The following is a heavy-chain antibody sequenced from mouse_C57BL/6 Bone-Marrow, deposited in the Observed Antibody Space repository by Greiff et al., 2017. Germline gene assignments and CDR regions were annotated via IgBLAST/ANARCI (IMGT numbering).Heavy chain of an antibody. D-gene: IGHD1-1*02. CDR2: IYPGDGDT. Sequence: QVQLKQSGAELVKPGASVKISCKASGYAFSSYWMNWVKQRPGKGLEWIGQIYPGDGDTNYNGKFKGKATLTADKSSSTAYMQLSSLTSEDSAVYFCARPGYGVYYFDYWAQGTTLTVSS. V-gene: IGHV1-80*01. CDR1: GYAFSSYW. J-gene: IGHJ2*01. CDR3: ARPGYGVYYFDY.